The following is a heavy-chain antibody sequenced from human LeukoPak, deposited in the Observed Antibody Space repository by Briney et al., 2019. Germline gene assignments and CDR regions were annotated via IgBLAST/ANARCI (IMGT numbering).Heavy chain of an antibody. V-gene: IGHV4-4*07. D-gene: IGHD1-1*01. CDR2: IYTSGST. Sequence: PSETLSLTCNVSGDSISSDYWSWIRQPAGKGLEWIGRIYTSGSTNYNPSLKSRVTISVDTSKNQFSLKLSSVTAADTAVYYCASVGGTYYFDYWGQGTLVTVSS. J-gene: IGHJ4*02. CDR3: ASVGGTYYFDY. CDR1: GDSISSDY.